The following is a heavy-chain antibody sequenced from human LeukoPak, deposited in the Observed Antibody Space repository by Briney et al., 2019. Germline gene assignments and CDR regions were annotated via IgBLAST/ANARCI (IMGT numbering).Heavy chain of an antibody. CDR2: ITSSSNYI. D-gene: IGHD6-13*01. V-gene: IGHV3-21*01. J-gene: IGHJ3*01. Sequence: PGGSLRLSCTASEFTLSRYTMNWVRQAPGKGLEWVSSITSSSNYIHYADSVKGRFTISRDNAKSSLYLQMNSLRAEDTAIYSCARAKFSSSWYEGDDAFDVWGLGTMVTVSS. CDR1: EFTLSRYT. CDR3: ARAKFSSSWYEGDDAFDV.